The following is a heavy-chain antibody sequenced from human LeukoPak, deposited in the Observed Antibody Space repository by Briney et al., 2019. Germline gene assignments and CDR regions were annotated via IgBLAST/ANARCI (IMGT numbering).Heavy chain of an antibody. CDR1: GGDFSSYA. J-gene: IGHJ4*02. CDR3: ASSDGGNSATPGLFDY. V-gene: IGHV1-69*13. Sequence: ASVKVSFKASGGDFSSYAISWVRQETGQGLERMGGIILIFGTANYEQKFQGRVTITSDESTSTAYMELSSLRSEDTAVYYCASSDGGNSATPGLFDYWGQGTLVTVSS. D-gene: IGHD4-23*01. CDR2: IILIFGTA.